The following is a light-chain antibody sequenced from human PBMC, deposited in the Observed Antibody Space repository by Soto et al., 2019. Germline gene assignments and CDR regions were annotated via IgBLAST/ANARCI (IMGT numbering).Light chain of an antibody. CDR3: SSYTSSSTPYV. CDR2: GVS. CDR1: SSDVGGYNY. Sequence: QSVLAQASPVSGSPGQSITLSCTGTSSDVGGYNYVSWYQQHPGKAPKLMIYGVSNRPSGVSNRFSGSKSGNTASLTISGLQAEDEADYYCSSYTSSSTPYVFGTGTKVTVL. J-gene: IGLJ1*01. V-gene: IGLV2-14*01.